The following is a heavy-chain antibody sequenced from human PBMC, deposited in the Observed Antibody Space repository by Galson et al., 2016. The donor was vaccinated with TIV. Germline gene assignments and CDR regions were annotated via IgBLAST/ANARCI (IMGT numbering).Heavy chain of an antibody. D-gene: IGHD6-19*01. CDR2: IIPLLERS. J-gene: IGHJ6*03. V-gene: IGHV1-69*02. Sequence: SVKVSCKASGDTFSSLSIIWVRQAPGQGLEWMGRIIPLLERSNYAQNFQGRVTITADKSTSTTYMELSSLKSDDTAMYYCARPSSSCRGCSYYYYMDVWGKGTTVTVSS. CDR1: GDTFSSLS. CDR3: ARPSSSCRGCSYYYYMDV.